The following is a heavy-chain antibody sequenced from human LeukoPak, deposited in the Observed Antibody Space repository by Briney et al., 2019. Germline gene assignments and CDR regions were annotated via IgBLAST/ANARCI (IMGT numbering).Heavy chain of an antibody. CDR2: IYYSGTT. CDR1: GGSISSSSYY. V-gene: IGHV4-39*07. J-gene: IGHJ4*02. D-gene: IGHD3-10*01. CDR3: ARGGTIYGSGSYYPSPDNYFDY. Sequence: PSETLSLTCTVSGGSISSSSYYWGWIRQPPGKGLEWIGSIYYSGTTYYNPSLKSRVSISVDTSKNQFSLKLSSLTAADTAVYYCARGGTIYGSGSYYPSPDNYFDYWGQGTLVPVSS.